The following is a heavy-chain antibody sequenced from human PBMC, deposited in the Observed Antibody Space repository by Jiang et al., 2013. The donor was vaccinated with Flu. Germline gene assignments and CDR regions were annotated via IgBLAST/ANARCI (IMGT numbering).Heavy chain of an antibody. CDR1: GSISSYY. Sequence: GSISSYYWSWIRQPPGKGLEWIGYIYYMGAPTXTPPSKSRVTISVDTSKNQFSLKLSSVTAADTAVYYCARQEWLVSYYFDYWGQGTLVTVSS. D-gene: IGHD6-19*01. CDR3: ARQEWLVSYYFDY. V-gene: IGHV4-59*01. CDR2: IYYMGAP. J-gene: IGHJ4*02.